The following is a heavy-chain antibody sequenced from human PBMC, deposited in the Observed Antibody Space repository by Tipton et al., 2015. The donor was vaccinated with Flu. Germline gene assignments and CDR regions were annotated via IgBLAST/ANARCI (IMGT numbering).Heavy chain of an antibody. D-gene: IGHD3-22*01. CDR3: ARGDVDTYYYDSSGYAYFDY. V-gene: IGHV1-8*01. Sequence: QLVQSGAEVKKPGASVKVSRKASGYTFTSYDINWVRQATGQGLEWMGWMNPNSGNTGYAQKFQGRVTMTRNTSISTAYMELSSLRSEDTAVYYCARGDVDTYYYDSSGYAYFDYWGQGTLVTVSS. J-gene: IGHJ4*02. CDR1: GYTFTSYD. CDR2: MNPNSGNT.